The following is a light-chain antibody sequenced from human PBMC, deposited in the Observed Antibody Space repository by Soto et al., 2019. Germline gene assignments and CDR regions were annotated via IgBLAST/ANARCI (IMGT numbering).Light chain of an antibody. Sequence: QSALTQPASVSGSPGQSITISCTGTSSDVGGYNYVSCYQQHPGKAPKLMIYEVSSRPSGVSNRFSGSKSGNTASLTISGLQAEYESEYYCSSYTRSSTRVFGGGTKLTVL. CDR2: EVS. J-gene: IGLJ3*02. CDR1: SSDVGGYNY. CDR3: SSYTRSSTRV. V-gene: IGLV2-14*01.